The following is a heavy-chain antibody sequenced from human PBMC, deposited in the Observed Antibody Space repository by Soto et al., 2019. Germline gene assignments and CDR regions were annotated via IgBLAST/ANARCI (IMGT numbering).Heavy chain of an antibody. CDR3: WRRIYDYIWGSYRSVGAFDI. Sequence: EVQLVESGGGLVQPGGSLRLSCAASGFTFSSYWMSWVRQAPGKGLEWVANIKQDGSEKYYVDSVKGRFTISRDNAKNSLDLQMNGLRAGDTAVYYWWRRIYDYIWGSYRSVGAFDIWGQGTMVTVSS. CDR2: IKQDGSEK. D-gene: IGHD3-16*02. J-gene: IGHJ3*02. V-gene: IGHV3-7*01. CDR1: GFTFSSYW.